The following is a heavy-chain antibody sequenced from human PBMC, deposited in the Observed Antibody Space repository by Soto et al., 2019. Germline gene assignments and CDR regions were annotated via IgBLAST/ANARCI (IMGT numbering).Heavy chain of an antibody. D-gene: IGHD6-19*01. CDR1: GGSVNSGTYY. V-gene: IGHV4-61*01. CDR3: ARQIAVAGLHLDY. Sequence: PSETLSLTCTVSGGSVNSGTYYWNWIRQPPGKGLEWIGYIYYSGSTNFNPSLKSRVTISIDTSKNQFALKLSSVTAADTAVYFCARQIAVAGLHLDYWGQGTLVTISS. J-gene: IGHJ4*02. CDR2: IYYSGST.